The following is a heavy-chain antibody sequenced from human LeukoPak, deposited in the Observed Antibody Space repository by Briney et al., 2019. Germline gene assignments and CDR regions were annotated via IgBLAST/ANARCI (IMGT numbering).Heavy chain of an antibody. CDR3: ARDQNLYYYYDSSGSQKGFDP. Sequence: SETLSLTCTVSGGSISSSSYYWGWIRQPPGKGLEWIGSIYYSGSTYYNPSLKSRVTISVDTSKNQFSLKLSSVTAADTAVYYCARDQNLYYYYDSSGSQKGFDPWGQGTLVTVSS. CDR2: IYYSGST. D-gene: IGHD3-22*01. CDR1: GGSISSSSYY. J-gene: IGHJ5*02. V-gene: IGHV4-39*07.